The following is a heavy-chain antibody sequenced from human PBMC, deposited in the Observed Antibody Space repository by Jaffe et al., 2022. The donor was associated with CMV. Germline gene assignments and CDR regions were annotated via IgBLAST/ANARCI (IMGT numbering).Heavy chain of an antibody. J-gene: IGHJ4*02. CDR1: GVSVSNNY. V-gene: IGHV3-53*02. CDR3: ARIIAPRLDIWREFDY. CDR2: IDSGGRT. Sequence: VQLVQTGGGLIQPGGSLRLSCAVSGVSVSNNYMSWVRQAPGKGLEWVSVIDSGGRTYHTDSVKGRFTISRDNSRNTLSLQMNSLRAEDTAVYYCARIIAPRLDIWREFDYWGQGTLVTVSS. D-gene: IGHD6-6*01.